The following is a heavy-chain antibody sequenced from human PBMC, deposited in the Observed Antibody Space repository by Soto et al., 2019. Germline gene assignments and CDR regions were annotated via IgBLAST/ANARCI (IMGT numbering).Heavy chain of an antibody. J-gene: IGHJ6*02. CDR3: AKESYSSSSYYYGMDV. V-gene: IGHV3-30*18. CDR2: ISYDGSNK. CDR1: GFTFSSYG. Sequence: GGARRRFWAASGFTFSSYGMHWGGQAPGEGLEWVAVISYDGSNKYCADSVNGRFTISRDNSKNTLFLQMNSLRGEDTAVYYCAKESYSSSSYYYGMDVWGQGTTVTVSS. D-gene: IGHD6-6*01.